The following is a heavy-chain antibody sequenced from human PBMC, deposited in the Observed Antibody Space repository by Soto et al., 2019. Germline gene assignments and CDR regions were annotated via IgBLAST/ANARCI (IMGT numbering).Heavy chain of an antibody. V-gene: IGHV4-59*01. J-gene: IGHJ3*02. CDR3: AREIEMATNAFDI. CDR1: GGSISSYY. CDR2: IYYSGST. D-gene: IGHD5-12*01. Sequence: TLSLTCTVSGGSISSYYWSWIRQPPGKGLEWIGYIYYSGSTNYNPSLKSRVTISVDTSKNQFSLKLSSVTAADTAVYYCAREIEMATNAFDIWGQGTMVTVSS.